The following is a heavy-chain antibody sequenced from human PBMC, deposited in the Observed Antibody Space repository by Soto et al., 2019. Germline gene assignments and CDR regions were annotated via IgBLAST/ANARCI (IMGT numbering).Heavy chain of an antibody. CDR1: GGTFSSYA. CDR3: ARDCSSTSCPPYGMDV. J-gene: IGHJ6*02. Sequence: QVQLVQSGAEVKKPGSSVKVSCKASGGTFSSYAISWVRQAPGQGLEWMGGIIPIFGTANYAQKFQGRVTITADKSTSTAYMELSSLGFEDTAVYYCARDCSSTSCPPYGMDVWGQGPTVTVSS. V-gene: IGHV1-69*06. D-gene: IGHD2-2*01. CDR2: IIPIFGTA.